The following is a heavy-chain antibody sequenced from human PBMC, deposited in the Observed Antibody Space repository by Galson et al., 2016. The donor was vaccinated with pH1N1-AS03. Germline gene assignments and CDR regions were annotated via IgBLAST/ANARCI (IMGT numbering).Heavy chain of an antibody. D-gene: IGHD3-16*02. CDR1: GYSFADYW. Sequence: QSGAEVKKSGESLRISCKGSGYSFADYWIGWVRQRPGKGLEWMGIIYPGDSETEYSPSFQGQVPISADKSISTAYLQWSRLSSSDTAVYYCARHGPETTTMDRYVDYWGQGTRVTVSS. CDR2: IYPGDSET. V-gene: IGHV5-51*01. CDR3: ARHGPETTTMDRYVDY. J-gene: IGHJ4*02.